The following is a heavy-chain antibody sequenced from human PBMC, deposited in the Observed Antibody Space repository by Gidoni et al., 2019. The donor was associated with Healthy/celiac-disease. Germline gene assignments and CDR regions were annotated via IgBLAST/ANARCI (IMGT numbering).Heavy chain of an antibody. CDR3: ARDQEQWLGNGAFDI. D-gene: IGHD6-19*01. CDR1: GFTFSSYG. Sequence: QVQLVESGGGVVQPGRSLRLSCAASGFTFSSYGMHWVRQAPGKGLEWVAVIWYDGSNKYYADSVKGRFTISRDNSKNTLYLQMNSLRAEDTAVYYCARDQEQWLGNGAFDIWGQGTMVTVSS. V-gene: IGHV3-33*08. J-gene: IGHJ3*02. CDR2: IWYDGSNK.